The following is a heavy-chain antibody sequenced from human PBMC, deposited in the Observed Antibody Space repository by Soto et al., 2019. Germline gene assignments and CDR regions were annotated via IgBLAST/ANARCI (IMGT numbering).Heavy chain of an antibody. CDR2: IYYSGST. J-gene: IGHJ6*02. V-gene: IGHV4-59*01. Sequence: ETLSLTCTVSGGSISSYYWSWIRQPPGKGLEWIGYIYYSGSTNYNPSLKSRVTISVDTSKNQFSLKLSSVTAADTAVYYCARGYSSGWSLRNYYYYYYGMDVWGQGTTVTVSS. D-gene: IGHD6-19*01. CDR1: GGSISSYY. CDR3: ARGYSSGWSLRNYYYYYYGMDV.